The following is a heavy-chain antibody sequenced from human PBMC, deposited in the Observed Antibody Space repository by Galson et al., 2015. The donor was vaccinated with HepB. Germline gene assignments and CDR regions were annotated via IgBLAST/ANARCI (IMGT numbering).Heavy chain of an antibody. CDR2: ISYDGSNK. CDR1: GFTFSSYG. J-gene: IGHJ4*02. D-gene: IGHD3-16*01. CDR3: AKDRSVGGGILDY. Sequence: SLRLSCAASGFTFSSYGMHWVRQAPGKGLEWVAVISYDGSNKYYADSVKGRFTISRDNSKNTLYLQMNSLRAEDTAVYYCAKDRSVGGGILDYWGQGTLVTVSS. V-gene: IGHV3-30*18.